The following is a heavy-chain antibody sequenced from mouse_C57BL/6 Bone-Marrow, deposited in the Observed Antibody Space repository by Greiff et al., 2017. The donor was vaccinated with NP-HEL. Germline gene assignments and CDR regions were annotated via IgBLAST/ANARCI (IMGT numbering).Heavy chain of an antibody. V-gene: IGHV1-4*01. J-gene: IGHJ1*03. CDR3: ARGGYWYFDV. CDR2: INPSSGYT. CDR1: GYTFTSYT. Sequence: VMLVESGAELARPGASVKMSCKASGYTFTSYTMHWVKQRPGQGLEWIGYINPSSGYTKYNQKFKDKATLTADKSSSTAYMQLSSLTSEDSAVDYCARGGYWYFDVWGTGTTVTVSS.